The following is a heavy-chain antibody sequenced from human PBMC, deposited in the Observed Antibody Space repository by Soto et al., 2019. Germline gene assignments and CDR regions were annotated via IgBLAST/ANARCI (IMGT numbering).Heavy chain of an antibody. CDR1: GFTFNRHS. CDR2: ISASGTST. CDR3: ARDLLLVASATGAFDV. Sequence: EVQLVESGGGLVQPGGSLRLSCAASGFTFNRHSMSWVRQAPGKGLEWVSYISASGTSTQYADFVRGRLTVSRDNAKNSLYLQINRLREDDTAVYYCARDLLLVASATGAFDVWGQGTTVT. V-gene: IGHV3-48*02. J-gene: IGHJ3*01. D-gene: IGHD5-12*01.